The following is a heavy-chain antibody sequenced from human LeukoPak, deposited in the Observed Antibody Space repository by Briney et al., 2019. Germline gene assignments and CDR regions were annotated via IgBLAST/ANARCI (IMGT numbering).Heavy chain of an antibody. D-gene: IGHD6-19*01. J-gene: IGHJ4*02. CDR2: IHYSGST. V-gene: IGHV4-59*02. CDR1: GGSVSGYY. CDR3: ARGGSKQWLVDDS. Sequence: SETLSLTCTVSGGSVSGYYWSWIRQPPGKGLEWIGYIHYSGSTNYNPSLKSRVTISVDTSKNQFSLKLSSVTAADTAIYYRARGGSKQWLVDDSWGQGTPVTVSS.